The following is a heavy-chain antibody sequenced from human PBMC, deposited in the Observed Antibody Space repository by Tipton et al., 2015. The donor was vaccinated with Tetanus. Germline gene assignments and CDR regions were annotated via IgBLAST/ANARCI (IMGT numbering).Heavy chain of an antibody. CDR1: GGSISRGAYS. V-gene: IGHV4-30-2*01. CDR2: IYDSGTT. Sequence: LRLSCALSGGSISRGAYSWSWIRQPPGKGLEWIGYIYDSGTTYSNPSLKSRVTISVGGTKRQFSLNLTSVTAADTAVYYCARYNSYFYAMGVWGQGTTVTVSS. D-gene: IGHD5-24*01. CDR3: ARYNSYFYAMGV. J-gene: IGHJ6*02.